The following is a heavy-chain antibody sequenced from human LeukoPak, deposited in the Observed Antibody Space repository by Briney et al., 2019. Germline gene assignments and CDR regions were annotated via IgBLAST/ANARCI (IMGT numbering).Heavy chain of an antibody. D-gene: IGHD4-17*01. CDR3: ARVGYGDYVLRY. CDR2: INTDGSST. CDR1: GFTLGSYW. Sequence: PGGSLRLSCAASGFTLGSYWRNWVGQAQGKGLGGVSRINTDGSSTSYADSVKGRFAISRDNAKNTLYLQMNSLRAEDTAVYYCARVGYGDYVLRYWGQGTLVTVSS. V-gene: IGHV3-74*01. J-gene: IGHJ4*02.